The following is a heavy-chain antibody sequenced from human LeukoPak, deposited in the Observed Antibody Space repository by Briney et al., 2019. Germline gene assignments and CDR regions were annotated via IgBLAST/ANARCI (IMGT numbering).Heavy chain of an antibody. Sequence: GGSLRLSCAASGFTFSIYWMSWVRQVPGKGLEWVANIKQDGSEKYYVDSVKGRFTISRDNAKNSLYLQMNSLRAEDTAVYYCARDGRLGELIAVVKDYWGQGTLVTVSS. J-gene: IGHJ4*02. CDR2: IKQDGSEK. V-gene: IGHV3-7*01. CDR3: ARDGRLGELIAVVKDY. D-gene: IGHD6-19*01. CDR1: GFTFSIYW.